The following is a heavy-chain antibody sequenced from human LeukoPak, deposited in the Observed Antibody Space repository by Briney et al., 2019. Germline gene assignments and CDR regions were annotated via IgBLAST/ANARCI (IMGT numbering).Heavy chain of an antibody. D-gene: IGHD6-13*01. J-gene: IGHJ4*02. CDR3: ARHGSWLGIYYFDY. CDR1: GGSISSSSYY. V-gene: IGHV4-39*01. CDR2: INHSGST. Sequence: SETLSLTCTVSGGSISSSSYYWGWIRQPPGKGLEWIGEINHSGSTNYNPSLKSRVTISVDTSKNQFSLKLSSVTAADTAVYYCARHGSWLGIYYFDYWGQGTLVTVSS.